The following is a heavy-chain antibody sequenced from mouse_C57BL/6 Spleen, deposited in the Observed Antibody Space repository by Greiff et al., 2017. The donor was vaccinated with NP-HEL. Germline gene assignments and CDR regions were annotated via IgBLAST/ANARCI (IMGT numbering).Heavy chain of an antibody. CDR3: ARDHSNYAMYY. J-gene: IGHJ4*01. CDR2: INYDGSST. Sequence: EVQLVESEGGLVQPGRSMKLSCTASGFTFSDYYMAWVRQVPEKGLEWVANINYDGSSTYYLDSLKSRFIISRDNAKNILYLQMSRLKSEDTATYYCARDHSNYAMYYWGQGTSVTVSS. D-gene: IGHD3-1*01. V-gene: IGHV5-16*01. CDR1: GFTFSDYY.